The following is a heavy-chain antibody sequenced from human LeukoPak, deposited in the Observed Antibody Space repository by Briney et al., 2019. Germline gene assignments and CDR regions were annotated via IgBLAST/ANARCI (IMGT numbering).Heavy chain of an antibody. D-gene: IGHD2-2*01. CDR2: IYYSGST. J-gene: IGHJ6*03. Sequence: DDYGMSWVRQAPGKGLEWIGYIYYSGSTYYNPSLKSRVTISVDTSKNQFSLKLSSVTAADTAVYYCAGALVGPNTVYYYYMDVWGKGTTVTVSS. CDR3: AGALVGPNTVYYYYMDV. CDR1: DDYG. V-gene: IGHV4-30-4*01.